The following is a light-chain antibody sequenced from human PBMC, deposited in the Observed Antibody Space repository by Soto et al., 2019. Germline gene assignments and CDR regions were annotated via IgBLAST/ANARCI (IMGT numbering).Light chain of an antibody. Sequence: EIVMTQSPATLSVSPGERATLSCRASQSVSSNLAWYQQKPGQAPRHLIHGTSTRATGIPARFSGSGSGTAFTLTISSLQSADFAVYFCQQYTNWPLTFGQGTKVEIK. CDR3: QQYTNWPLT. CDR1: QSVSSN. V-gene: IGKV3-15*01. J-gene: IGKJ1*01. CDR2: GTS.